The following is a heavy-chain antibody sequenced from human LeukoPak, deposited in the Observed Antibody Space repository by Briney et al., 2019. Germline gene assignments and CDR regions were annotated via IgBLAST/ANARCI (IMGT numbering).Heavy chain of an antibody. V-gene: IGHV3-23*01. Sequence: GGSLRLSCAASGFTFSSYSMSWVRHAPGKGLEWVSVISGTSAGTYYADSVKGRFTISRDNFKNTLYLQMNSLRAEDTAVYYCAKPIAPSGSNDFDIWGQGTMVTVSS. CDR2: ISGTSAGT. CDR1: GFTFSSYS. D-gene: IGHD3-3*01. CDR3: AKPIAPSGSNDFDI. J-gene: IGHJ3*02.